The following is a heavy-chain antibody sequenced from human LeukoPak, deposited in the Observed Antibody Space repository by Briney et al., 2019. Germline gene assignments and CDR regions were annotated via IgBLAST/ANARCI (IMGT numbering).Heavy chain of an antibody. J-gene: IGHJ5*02. V-gene: IGHV5-51*01. D-gene: IGHD1-26*01. Sequence: TRYSTSFEGQVTISVDKSINTTYLQWNTLKATDTAMYYCARRYYTSVWFDPWGQGTLVTVSS. CDR3: ARRYYTSVWFDP. CDR2: T.